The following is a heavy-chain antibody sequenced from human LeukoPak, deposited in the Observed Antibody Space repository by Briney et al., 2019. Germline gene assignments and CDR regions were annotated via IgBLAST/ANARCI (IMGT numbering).Heavy chain of an antibody. CDR2: ISYEGSNK. V-gene: IGHV3-30*04. CDR3: ARDIDDVGYFDY. CDR1: DLTFSSYA. D-gene: IGHD1-26*01. J-gene: IGHJ4*02. Sequence: PGGSLRLSCAASDLTFSSYALHWVRQAPGKGLEWVAVISYEGSNKYYADSVKGRFTISRDNSKNTLYLQMNSLRAEDTAVYYCARDIDDVGYFDYWGQGTLVTVSS.